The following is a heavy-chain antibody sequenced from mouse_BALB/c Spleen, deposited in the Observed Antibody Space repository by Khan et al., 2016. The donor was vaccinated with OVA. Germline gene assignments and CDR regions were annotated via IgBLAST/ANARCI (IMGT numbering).Heavy chain of an antibody. J-gene: IGHJ3*01. CDR2: INTETGEP. CDR3: ARRDYGYNWFAY. Sequence: QIQLVQSGPELKKPGETVKISCKASGYTFTDYSMHWVKQAPGKGLKWMGWINTETGEPTYADDFKGRFAFSLETSASTAFLQINNLKNEYTSTYFCARRDYGYNWFAYWGQGTLVTVSA. CDR1: GYTFTDYS. D-gene: IGHD2-2*01. V-gene: IGHV9-2-1*01.